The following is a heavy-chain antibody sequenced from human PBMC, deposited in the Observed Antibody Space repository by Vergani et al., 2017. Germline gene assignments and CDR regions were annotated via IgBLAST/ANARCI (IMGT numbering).Heavy chain of an antibody. V-gene: IGHV5-10-1*01. D-gene: IGHD3-22*01. CDR1: GYSFTSYW. J-gene: IGHJ4*02. CDR3: ARVFPYYDSSGYYPHFDY. Sequence: EVQLVQSGAEVKKPGESLKISCKGSGYSFTSYWIGWVRQMPGKGLEWMGRIDPSDSYTNSSPSFQGHVTISADKSISTAYLHWSSLKASDTAMYFCARVFPYYDSSGYYPHFDYWGQGTLVTVSS. CDR2: IDPSDSYT.